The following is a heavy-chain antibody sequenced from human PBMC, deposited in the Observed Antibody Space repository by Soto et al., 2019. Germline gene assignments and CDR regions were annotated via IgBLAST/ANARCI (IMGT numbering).Heavy chain of an antibody. CDR2: IDPSDSYT. CDR3: ARRCRITMVRGTYSYGMDV. CDR1: GYSFTSYW. J-gene: IGHJ6*02. V-gene: IGHV5-10-1*01. Sequence: GESLKISCKGSGYSFTSYWISWVRQMPGKGLEWRGRIDPSDSYTNYSPSFQGHVTISADKSISTAYLQWSSLKASDPAMYYCARRCRITMVRGTYSYGMDVLGQGTTVTVSS. D-gene: IGHD3-10*01.